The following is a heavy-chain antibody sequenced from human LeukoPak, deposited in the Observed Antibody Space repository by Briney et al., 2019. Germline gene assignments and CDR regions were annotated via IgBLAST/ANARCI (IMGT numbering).Heavy chain of an antibody. J-gene: IGHJ4*02. Sequence: ASVKVSCKASGYTFTNYDINWVRQATGQGLEWMGWMNPNSGNTGYAQKFQGRVTMTTDTSTSTAYMELRSLRSDDTAVYYCAREGSSWRYFDYWGQGTLVTVSS. CDR2: MNPNSGNT. CDR3: AREGSSWRYFDY. D-gene: IGHD6-13*01. V-gene: IGHV1-8*02. CDR1: GYTFTNYD.